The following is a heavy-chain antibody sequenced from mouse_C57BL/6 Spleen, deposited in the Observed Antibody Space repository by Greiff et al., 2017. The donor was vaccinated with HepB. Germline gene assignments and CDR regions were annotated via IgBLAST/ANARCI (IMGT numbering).Heavy chain of an antibody. D-gene: IGHD2-1*01. Sequence: QESGAELARPGASVKLSCKASGYTFTSYGISWVKQRTGQGLEWIGEIYPRSGNTYYNEKFKGKATLTADKSSSTAYMELRSLTSEDSAVYFCAGFYYGNSAWFAYWGQGTLVTVSA. CDR2: IYPRSGNT. V-gene: IGHV1-81*01. J-gene: IGHJ3*01. CDR3: AGFYYGNSAWFAY. CDR1: GYTFTSYG.